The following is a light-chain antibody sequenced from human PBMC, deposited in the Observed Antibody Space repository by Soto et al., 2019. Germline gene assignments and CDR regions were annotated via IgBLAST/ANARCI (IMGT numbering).Light chain of an antibody. CDR1: QSVSSN. V-gene: IGKV3-15*01. Sequence: EIVMTQSPATLSVSPGERATLSCRASQSVSSNLAWYQQKPGQAPRLLIYGASTRATGIPARFSGSGSATEFTLTISSLQPEDFAVYYCQQYYNWPRTFGQGTKVDIK. CDR2: GAS. CDR3: QQYYNWPRT. J-gene: IGKJ1*01.